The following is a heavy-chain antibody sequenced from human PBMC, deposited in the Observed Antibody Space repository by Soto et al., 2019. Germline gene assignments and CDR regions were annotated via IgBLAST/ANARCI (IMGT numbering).Heavy chain of an antibody. D-gene: IGHD5-18*01. V-gene: IGHV5-51*01. CDR2: SYPGDFYT. Sequence: GEAMKVSCTASGYSFEAYWIGLGREMPGKGLEWMAVSYPGDFYTRYSQSCQEQFAMSVDKSINTPYLQRNSLETSDTAMFYCARLLGYSFGHQQFFDYWGQGTPVTVSS. J-gene: IGHJ4*02. CDR3: ARLLGYSFGHQQFFDY. CDR1: GYSFEAYW.